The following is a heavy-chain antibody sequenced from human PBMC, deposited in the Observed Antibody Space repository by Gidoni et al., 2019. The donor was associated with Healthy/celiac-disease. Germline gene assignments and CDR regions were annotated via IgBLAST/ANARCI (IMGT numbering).Heavy chain of an antibody. D-gene: IGHD4-17*01. CDR1: GFNFRRYG. Sequence: QVQLVECGGGVVKPGRSLRLSCAASGFNFRRYGMHWVRQAPGKGLEWVAFIWYDGSNKYYAGAVKGRFTISRDNSKNTLYLQMNSRRAEDTAVYYCARLAVTKGIDYWGQGTLVTVSS. CDR2: IWYDGSNK. J-gene: IGHJ4*02. CDR3: ARLAVTKGIDY. V-gene: IGHV3-33*01.